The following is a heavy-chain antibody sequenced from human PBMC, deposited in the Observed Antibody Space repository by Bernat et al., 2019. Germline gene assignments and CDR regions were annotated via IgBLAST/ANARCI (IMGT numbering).Heavy chain of an antibody. CDR2: IIPIFGTA. CDR1: GGTFSGYA. CDR3: ARDTLAAAGTNYYYYYMDV. Sequence: QVQLVQSGAEVKKPGSSVKVSCKASGGTFSGYAISWVRQAPGHGLEWMGGIIPIFGTANYAQKFQGRVTITADESTSTAYMELSSLRSEDTAVYYCARDTLAAAGTNYYYYYMDVWGKGTTVTVSS. V-gene: IGHV1-69*01. J-gene: IGHJ6*03. D-gene: IGHD6-13*01.